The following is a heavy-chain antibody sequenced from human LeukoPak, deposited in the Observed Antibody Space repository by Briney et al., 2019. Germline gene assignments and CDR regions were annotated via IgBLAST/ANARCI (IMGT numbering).Heavy chain of an antibody. V-gene: IGHV4-61*02. J-gene: IGHJ4*02. CDR3: ARDQGSSSWHTFDH. CDR1: GGSISSGSYY. D-gene: IGHD6-13*01. CDR2: IYTSGST. Sequence: SETLSLTCTVSGGSISSGSYYWSWIRQPAGKGLEWIGRIYTSGSTNYNPSLKSRVTISVDTSKNQFSLKLSSVTAADTAVYYCARDQGSSSWHTFDHWGQGTLVTVSS.